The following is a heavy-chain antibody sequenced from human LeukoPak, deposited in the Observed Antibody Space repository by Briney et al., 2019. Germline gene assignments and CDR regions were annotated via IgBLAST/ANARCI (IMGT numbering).Heavy chain of an antibody. J-gene: IGHJ4*02. Sequence: PSETLSLTCTVSGGSIGSSDSFWGWIRQPPGKGLEWIGSIYYSGTTYYNPSLKSRLTISVDTSKNHFSLKLSSVTAADTAVYYCARERREQLLPPYTRSVTYFDYWGQGTLVTVSS. V-gene: IGHV4-39*07. D-gene: IGHD2-2*01. CDR2: IYYSGTT. CDR3: ARERREQLLPPYTRSVTYFDY. CDR1: GGSIGSSDSF.